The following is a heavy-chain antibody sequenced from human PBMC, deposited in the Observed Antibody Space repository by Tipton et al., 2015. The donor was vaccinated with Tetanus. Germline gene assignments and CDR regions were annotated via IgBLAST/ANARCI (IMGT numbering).Heavy chain of an antibody. V-gene: IGHV4-59*08. D-gene: IGHD5-18*01. CDR2: IHHSWST. CDR1: GGSISSYY. J-gene: IGHJ5*02. Sequence: TLSLTCTVSGGSISSYYWSWIRQPPEKGLEWIGYIHHSWSTNYNPSLNSRISISTDTSENQFSLTVRSVTAADTAVYYCARQVGDTYGSALDHWGQGTLVTVSS. CDR3: ARQVGDTYGSALDH.